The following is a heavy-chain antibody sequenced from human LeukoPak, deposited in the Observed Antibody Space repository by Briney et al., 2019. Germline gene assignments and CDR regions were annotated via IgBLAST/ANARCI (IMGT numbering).Heavy chain of an antibody. Sequence: GGSLRLSCAASGFTFSSYAMSWVRQAPGKGLEWVAFIRYDGSNKYYADSVKGRFTISRDNSKNTLYLQMNSLRAEDTAVYYCAKGGAGSIDYWGQGTLVTVSS. V-gene: IGHV3-30*02. CDR1: GFTFSSYA. D-gene: IGHD2-15*01. CDR3: AKGGAGSIDY. CDR2: IRYDGSNK. J-gene: IGHJ4*02.